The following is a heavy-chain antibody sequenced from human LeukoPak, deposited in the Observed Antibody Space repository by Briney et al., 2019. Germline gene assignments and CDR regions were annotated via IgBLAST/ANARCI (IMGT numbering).Heavy chain of an antibody. J-gene: IGHJ5*02. CDR3: ARGRYNWRGEGENWFDP. D-gene: IGHD1-20*01. Sequence: TGGSLRLSCAASGFTFSSYAIHWVRQAPGKGPEWVAVISYDGRDKHHADSVKGRFTISRDNSKNTLYLQMDSLRLEDTAVYYCARGRYNWRGEGENWFDPWGQGTLVTVSS. V-gene: IGHV3-30*04. CDR1: GFTFSSYA. CDR2: ISYDGRDK.